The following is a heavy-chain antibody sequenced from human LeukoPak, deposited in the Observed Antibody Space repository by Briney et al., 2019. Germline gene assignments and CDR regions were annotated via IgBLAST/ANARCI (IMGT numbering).Heavy chain of an antibody. CDR1: VYTFIDYD. CDR2: INPNSGNA. CDR3: ARALAWGGSSYSYYYMDV. Sequence: ASVTVSYMPSVYTFIDYDINWVRQATGQGLEWMGWINPNSGNAGYAQKFQGRVTMTRNTSISTAYMELSSLRSEDTAVYYCARALAWGGSSYSYYYMDVWDKGTTVTVSS. V-gene: IGHV1-8*01. D-gene: IGHD1-26*01. J-gene: IGHJ6*03.